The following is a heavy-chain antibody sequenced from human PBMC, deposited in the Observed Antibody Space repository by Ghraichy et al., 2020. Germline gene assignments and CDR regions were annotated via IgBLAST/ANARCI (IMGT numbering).Heavy chain of an antibody. CDR2: ISGSGGST. J-gene: IGHJ4*02. CDR3: AKIPPAQGATGTPDY. D-gene: IGHD1-26*01. Sequence: LSLTCAASGFTFSSYAMSWVRQAPGKGLEWVSAISGSGGSTYYADSVKGRFTISRDNSKNTLYLQMNSLRAEDTAVYYCAKIPPAQGATGTPDYWGQGTLVTVSS. V-gene: IGHV3-23*01. CDR1: GFTFSSYA.